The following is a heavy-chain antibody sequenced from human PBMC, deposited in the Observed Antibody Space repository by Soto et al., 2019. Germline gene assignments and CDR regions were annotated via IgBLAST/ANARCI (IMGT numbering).Heavy chain of an antibody. J-gene: IGHJ5*02. CDR3: AKDPGYCSSTSCYTGWFDP. Sequence: GGSLRLSCAASGFTFSSYWMSWVRQAPGKGLEWVAAISGSGGSTYYADSVKGRFTISRDNSKNTLYLQMNSLRAEDTAVYYCAKDPGYCSSTSCYTGWFDPWGQGTLVTVSS. V-gene: IGHV3-23*01. D-gene: IGHD2-2*02. CDR1: GFTFSSYW. CDR2: ISGSGGST.